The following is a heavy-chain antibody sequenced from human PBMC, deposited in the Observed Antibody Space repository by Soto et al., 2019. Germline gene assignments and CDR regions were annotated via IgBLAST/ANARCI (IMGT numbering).Heavy chain of an antibody. CDR2: ISYDGSNK. Sequence: QVQLVESGGGVVQPGRSLRLSCAASGFTFSSYGMHWVRQAPGKGLEWVAVISYDGSNKYYADSVKGRFTISRDNSKNTLYLQINSLRPEDTAVYYCEASAVAGDALFDYWGQGTLVTVSS. J-gene: IGHJ4*02. CDR3: EASAVAGDALFDY. V-gene: IGHV3-30*03. D-gene: IGHD6-19*01. CDR1: GFTFSSYG.